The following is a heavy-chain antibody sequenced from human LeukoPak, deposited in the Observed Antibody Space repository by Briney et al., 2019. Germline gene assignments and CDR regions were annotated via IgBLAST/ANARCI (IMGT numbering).Heavy chain of an antibody. CDR3: ARRTTESYSDY. J-gene: IGHJ4*02. V-gene: IGHV4-59*05. CDR2: IHYSGTT. Sequence: SETLSLTCTVSGGSISSYYWSWIRQPAGKGLEWIGTIHYSGTTHYNRSLKSRVTLSVDTSKNQFSLRLSSVTAADTAVYYCARRTTESYSDYWGQGTLVTVST. D-gene: IGHD1-1*01. CDR1: GGSISSYY.